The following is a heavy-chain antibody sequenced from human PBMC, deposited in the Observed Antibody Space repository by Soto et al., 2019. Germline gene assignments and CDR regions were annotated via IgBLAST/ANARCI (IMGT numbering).Heavy chain of an antibody. V-gene: IGHV4-4*02. Sequence: QVHLQESGPGLIKPSGTLSLTCAVSGGSISSNWWSWVRQPPGKGLEWIGEIYHSGRTNYNPSLMNRVTMSMDKSQNHLSLNLNSVTAADTAVYYCARHIAVSGTRGFDFWGRGTLVTVSS. D-gene: IGHD6-19*01. CDR1: GGSISSNW. J-gene: IGHJ4*02. CDR2: IYHSGRT. CDR3: ARHIAVSGTRGFDF.